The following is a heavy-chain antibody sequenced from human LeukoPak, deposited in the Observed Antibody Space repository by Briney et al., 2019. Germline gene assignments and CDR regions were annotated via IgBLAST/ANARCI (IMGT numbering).Heavy chain of an antibody. J-gene: IGHJ4*02. CDR1: GYTFTSYD. CDR2: MNPNSGNT. V-gene: IGHV1-8*01. D-gene: IGHD2-15*01. Sequence: ASVKVSCKASGYTFTSYDINWVRPATGQGREWMGWMNPNSGNTGYAQKFQGRVTMTRNNSISTAYMELSSLRSEDTAVYYCAVGYCSGGSCSVVKYWGQGTLVTVSS. CDR3: AVGYCSGGSCSVVKY.